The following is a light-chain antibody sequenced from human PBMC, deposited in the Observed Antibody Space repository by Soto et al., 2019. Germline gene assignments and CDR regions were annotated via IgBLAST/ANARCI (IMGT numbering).Light chain of an antibody. V-gene: IGLV1-40*01. CDR3: QSYDSSLSAWV. J-gene: IGLJ3*02. Sequence: QSVLTQPPSVSGATGQRVTISCTGSSSNIGAGYDVHWYQQLPGTAPKLLIYDNNDRPTGVPDRFSGSKSGTSAALAITGLQAEVEAEYYCQSYDSSLSAWVFGGGTKVTVL. CDR1: SSNIGAGYD. CDR2: DNN.